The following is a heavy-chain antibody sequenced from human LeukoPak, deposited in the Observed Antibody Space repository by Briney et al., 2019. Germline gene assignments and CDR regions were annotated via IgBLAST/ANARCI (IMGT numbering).Heavy chain of an antibody. CDR2: ISGSGGST. CDR1: GFTFSSYA. CDR3: AKFVITFGGVIAPFDY. D-gene: IGHD3-16*02. V-gene: IGHV3-23*01. Sequence: GGSLRLSCAASGFTFSSYAMSWVRQAPGKGLEWVSAISGSGGSTYYADSVKGRSTISRDNSKNTLYLQMNSLRAEDTAVYYCAKFVITFGGVIAPFDYWGQGTLVTVSS. J-gene: IGHJ4*02.